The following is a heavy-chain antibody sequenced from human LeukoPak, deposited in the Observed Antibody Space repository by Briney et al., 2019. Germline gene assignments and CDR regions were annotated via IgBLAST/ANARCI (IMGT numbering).Heavy chain of an antibody. CDR2: IYYSGST. CDR1: GGSISSSSYY. V-gene: IGHV4-39*07. Sequence: SETLSLTCTVSGGSISSSSYYWGWIRQPPGKGLEWIGSIYYSGSTYYNPSLKSRVTISVDTSKNQFSLKLSSVTAADTAVYYCARWESGSYPYFDYWGQGTLVTVSS. J-gene: IGHJ4*02. CDR3: ARWESGSYPYFDY. D-gene: IGHD1-26*01.